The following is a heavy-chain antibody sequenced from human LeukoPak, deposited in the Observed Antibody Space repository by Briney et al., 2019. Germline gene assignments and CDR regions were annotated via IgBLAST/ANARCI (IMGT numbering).Heavy chain of an antibody. D-gene: IGHD3-10*01. J-gene: IGHJ4*02. CDR2: ISGSGGST. CDR3: AKDVGYYGSGSYYYS. V-gene: IGHV3-23*01. CDR1: GFTFSSYA. Sequence: PGGSLRLSCAASGFTFSSYAMSWVRQAPGKGLEWVSAISGSGGSTYYADSVKGRFTISRDNSKNTLYLQMNSLRAEDTAVYYCAKDVGYYGSGSYYYSWGQGTLVTVSS.